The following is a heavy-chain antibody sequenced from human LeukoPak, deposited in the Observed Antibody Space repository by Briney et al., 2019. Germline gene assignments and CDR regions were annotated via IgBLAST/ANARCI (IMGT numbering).Heavy chain of an antibody. CDR3: SANFDF. CDR2: IWYDGSNK. Sequence: GTPLRLSCVGSGFTFKNYGMHWVRQAPGKGLEWVAVIWYDGSNKYYVDSVKGRFTISRDNSKNTLHLQMNSLRAEDTAVYYCSANFDFWGQGTLVTVSS. D-gene: IGHD6-19*01. V-gene: IGHV3-33*01. J-gene: IGHJ4*02. CDR1: GFTFKNYG.